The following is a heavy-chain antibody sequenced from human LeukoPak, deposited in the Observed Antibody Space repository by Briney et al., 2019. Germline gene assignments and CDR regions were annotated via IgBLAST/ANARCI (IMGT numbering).Heavy chain of an antibody. CDR1: GFTFSSYG. CDR2: IRYDGSNK. V-gene: IGHV3-30*02. Sequence: GGSLRLSCAASGFTFSSYGMHWVRQASGKGLEWVAFIRYDGSNKYYADSVKGRFTISRDNSKNTLYLQMNSLRAEDTAVYYCAKDRSSSGYYYYYFDYWGQGTLVTVSS. CDR3: AKDRSSSGYYYYYFDY. D-gene: IGHD3-22*01. J-gene: IGHJ4*02.